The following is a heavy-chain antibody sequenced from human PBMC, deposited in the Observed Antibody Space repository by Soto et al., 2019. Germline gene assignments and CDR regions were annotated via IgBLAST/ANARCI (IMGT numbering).Heavy chain of an antibody. J-gene: IGHJ6*03. D-gene: IGHD3-3*01. CDR2: ISAYNGNT. CDR1: GYTFTSYG. V-gene: IGHV1-18*01. CDR3: ARNGVPTYYVFWSGPNPKNYYYYYMDV. Sequence: ASVKVSCKASGYTFTSYGISWVRQAPGQGLEWMGWISAYNGNTNYAQKLQGRVTMTTDTSTSTAYMELRSLRSDDTAVYYCARNGVPTYYVFWSGPNPKNYYYYYMDVWGKGTTVTVSS.